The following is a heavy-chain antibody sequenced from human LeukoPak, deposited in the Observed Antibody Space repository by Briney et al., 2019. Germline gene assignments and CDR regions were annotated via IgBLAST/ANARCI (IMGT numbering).Heavy chain of an antibody. J-gene: IGHJ4*02. Sequence: PGGSLRLSCAASGFTFSYYGMHWVRQAPGKGLEWVAFIRYDGSNKYYADSVKGRFTISRDNSKNTLYLQMNSLRAEDTAVYYFAKERHCSGGSCRYFDYWGQGTLVTVSS. CDR3: AKERHCSGGSCRYFDY. CDR1: GFTFSYYG. CDR2: IRYDGSNK. V-gene: IGHV3-30*02. D-gene: IGHD2-15*01.